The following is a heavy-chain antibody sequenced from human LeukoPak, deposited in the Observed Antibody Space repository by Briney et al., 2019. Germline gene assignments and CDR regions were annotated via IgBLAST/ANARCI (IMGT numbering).Heavy chain of an antibody. D-gene: IGHD2-21*02. Sequence: GGSMGHSCAASGFIFSTYDMHWVRQSPGKGLEWVAGISYDGRHIYYAESVKGRFTISRDNSKNTLYLQMNSLGPEDTAVYYCANGRFAETAEFDYWGQGTLVTVSS. CDR1: GFIFSTYD. J-gene: IGHJ4*02. CDR2: ISYDGRHI. V-gene: IGHV3-30*18. CDR3: ANGRFAETAEFDY.